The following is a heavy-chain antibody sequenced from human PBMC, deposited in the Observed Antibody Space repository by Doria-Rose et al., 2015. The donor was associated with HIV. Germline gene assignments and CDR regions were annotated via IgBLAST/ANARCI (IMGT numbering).Heavy chain of an antibody. D-gene: IGHD3-10*01. Sequence: QVQLQQWGAGLLKPSETLSLNCAVYGGSFSNYYWTWIRQPPGKGLEGIGEINHSGSTNYNPSLKSRVTISVDTSKNQFSLKLSSVTAADMAVYYCARSFTMVQGVTNWFDPWGQGTLVTVSS. V-gene: IGHV4-34*01. J-gene: IGHJ5*02. CDR1: GGSFSNYY. CDR3: ARSFTMVQGVTNWFDP. CDR2: INHSGST.